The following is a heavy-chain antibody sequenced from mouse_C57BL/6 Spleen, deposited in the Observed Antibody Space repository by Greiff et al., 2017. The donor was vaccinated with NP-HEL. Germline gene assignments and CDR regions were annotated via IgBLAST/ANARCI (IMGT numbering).Heavy chain of an antibody. CDR3: ARRASNYGFAY. Sequence: EVKLMESGPGLVKPSQSLSLTCSVTGYSITSGYYWNWIRQFPGNKLEWMGYISYDGSNNYNPSLKNRISITRDTSKNQFFLKLNSVTTEDTATYYCARRASNYGFAYWGQGTLVTVSA. CDR2: ISYDGSN. D-gene: IGHD2-5*01. CDR1: GYSITSGYY. J-gene: IGHJ3*01. V-gene: IGHV3-6*01.